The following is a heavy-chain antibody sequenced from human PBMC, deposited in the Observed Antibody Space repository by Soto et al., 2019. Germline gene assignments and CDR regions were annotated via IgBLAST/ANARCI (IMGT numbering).Heavy chain of an antibody. CDR2: IIPIFGTA. CDR3: ARAYDFWSGYYGMDV. D-gene: IGHD3-3*01. CDR1: GGTFSSYA. Sequence: QVQLVQSGAEVKKPGSSVKVSCKASGGTFSSYAISWVRQSPGQWLEWMGGIIPIFGTANYAQKFQGRVTITADESTSTAYMELSSLRSEDTAVYYCARAYDFWSGYYGMDVWGQGPTVTVSS. J-gene: IGHJ6*02. V-gene: IGHV1-69*01.